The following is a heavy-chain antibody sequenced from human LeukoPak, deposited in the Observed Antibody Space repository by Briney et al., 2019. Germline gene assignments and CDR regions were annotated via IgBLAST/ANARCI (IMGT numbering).Heavy chain of an antibody. CDR2: ILPFFGTA. Sequence: PSVKVSCKASGGTFSSYAISWVRQAHGQGLEWMGGILPFFGTANYAQKFQGRVTITADESTSTAYMELSSLRSEDTAVYYCARVKERGIAVAGTAYYFDYWGQGTLVTVSS. D-gene: IGHD6-19*01. CDR3: ARVKERGIAVAGTAYYFDY. V-gene: IGHV1-69*01. CDR1: GGTFSSYA. J-gene: IGHJ4*02.